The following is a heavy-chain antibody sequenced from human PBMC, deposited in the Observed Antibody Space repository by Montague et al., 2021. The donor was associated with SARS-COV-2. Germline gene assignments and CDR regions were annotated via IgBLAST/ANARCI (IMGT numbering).Heavy chain of an antibody. V-gene: IGHV6-1*01. J-gene: IGHJ4*02. CDR1: GDSVSSNIAT. Sequence: CAISGDSVSSNIATWNRIGQSPSSGLEWLGRTYYRSKWYNDYAESVKSRITIDPDTSKHQFSLHLNSVTPEDTAVYYCARISVGSKYYFDFWGQGTLVTVSS. CDR3: ARISVGSKYYFDF. CDR2: TYYRSKWYN. D-gene: IGHD4-11*01.